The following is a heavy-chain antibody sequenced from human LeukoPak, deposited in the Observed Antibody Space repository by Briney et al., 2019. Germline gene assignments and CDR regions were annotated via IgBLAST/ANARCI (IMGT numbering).Heavy chain of an antibody. J-gene: IGHJ4*02. CDR2: CCYKLST. V-gene: IGHV4-31*03. CDR3: ARVSAYHISGNPLYYLDY. CDR1: VGPLSSARDL. Sequence: SQTLSLACSVSVGPLSSARDLWSSSPRNRGEGLEWTEYCCYKLSTYYYRSGQSRVSISEDTSQNESSQELSSVTAADTAVYYCARVSAYHISGNPLYYLDYWGQGTLVTVSS. D-gene: IGHD3-22*01.